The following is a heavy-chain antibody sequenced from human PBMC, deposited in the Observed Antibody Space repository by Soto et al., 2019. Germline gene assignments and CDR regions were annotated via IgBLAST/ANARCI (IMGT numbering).Heavy chain of an antibody. V-gene: IGHV1-69*05. CDR1: GGTFSSYA. Sequence: QVQLVQSGAEVKKPGSSVKVSCKASGGTFSSYAISWVRQAPGQGLEWMGGIIPIFGTANYAQKFQGRVTITXXEXTXRAYMELSSLRSEDTAVYYCARWTYDFWSSSGWFDPWGQGTLVTVSS. J-gene: IGHJ5*02. CDR3: ARWTYDFWSSSGWFDP. D-gene: IGHD3-3*01. CDR2: IIPIFGTA.